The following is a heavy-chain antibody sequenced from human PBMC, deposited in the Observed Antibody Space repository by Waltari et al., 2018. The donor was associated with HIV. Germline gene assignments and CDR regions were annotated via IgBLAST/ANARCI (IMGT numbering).Heavy chain of an antibody. CDR1: GFTFSRYW. CDR3: ARAKVTTDFDP. Sequence: EVQLVESGGGLVQPGGSLRLSCAASGFTFSRYWMSWVRQAPGKGLEWVANIKQDGSEKYYVDSVKGLYTIARDNAKNSLYLQMNSLRAEDTAGYYCARAKVTTDFDPGGQGTLVTVSS. CDR2: IKQDGSEK. V-gene: IGHV3-7*04. D-gene: IGHD4-17*01. J-gene: IGHJ5*02.